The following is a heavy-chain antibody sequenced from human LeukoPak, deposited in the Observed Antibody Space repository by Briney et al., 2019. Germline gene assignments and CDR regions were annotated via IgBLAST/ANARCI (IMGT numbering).Heavy chain of an antibody. J-gene: IGHJ5*02. CDR3: ARGRSGITMVRGAPPHWFDP. V-gene: IGHV4-31*03. Sequence: SQTLSLTCTVSGGSISSGGYYWGWIRQHPGKGLEWIGYIDYSGSTYYNSSVKSRVTISVDTSKNQFSLKLSSVTAADTAVYYRARGRSGITMVRGAPPHWFDPWGQGTLVTVSS. CDR1: GGSISSGGYY. CDR2: IDYSGST. D-gene: IGHD3-10*01.